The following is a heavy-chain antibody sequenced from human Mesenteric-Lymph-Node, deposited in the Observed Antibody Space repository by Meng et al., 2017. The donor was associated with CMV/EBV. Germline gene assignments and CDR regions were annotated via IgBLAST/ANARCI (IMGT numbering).Heavy chain of an antibody. Sequence: GGSLRLSCAASGIIFSSHSMNWVRQAPGKGLEWVSSITGSRDSIYYADSVRGRFTISRDSSKNSLYLQMNSLRAENTAVYYCTRDRTSGRFNTFDIWGQGTMVTVS. CDR2: ITGSRDSI. CDR1: GIIFSSHS. CDR3: TRDRTSGRFNTFDI. D-gene: IGHD6-19*01. V-gene: IGHV3-21*01. J-gene: IGHJ3*02.